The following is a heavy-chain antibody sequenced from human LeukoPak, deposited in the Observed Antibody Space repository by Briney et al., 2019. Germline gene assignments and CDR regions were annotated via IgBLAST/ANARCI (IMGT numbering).Heavy chain of an antibody. J-gene: IGHJ4*02. V-gene: IGHV3-30*02. CDR3: ALSSSWYGGFFDY. CDR1: GFTFRSYG. D-gene: IGHD6-13*01. CDR2: LRYDGSNT. Sequence: GSLRLSCVASGFTFRSYGMYWVRQAPGKGLEWVTFLRYDGSNTYYADSVKGRFTISRDNSKNTLYLQMNSLRAEDTAVYYCALSSSWYGGFFDYWGQGTLVTVSS.